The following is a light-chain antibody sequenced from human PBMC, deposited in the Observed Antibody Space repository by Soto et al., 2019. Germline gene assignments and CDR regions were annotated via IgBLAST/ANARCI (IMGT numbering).Light chain of an antibody. CDR2: ATS. J-gene: IGKJ5*01. CDR1: QSITNY. Sequence: EIVMTQSPATLSVSPGERATLSCRASQSITNYLGWYQQKPGQAPKLLIYATSNRATGIPARFSGSGSETDFTLTISSLEPEDFSVYYCQQRYNWPVTFGQGTRLEI. V-gene: IGKV3-11*01. CDR3: QQRYNWPVT.